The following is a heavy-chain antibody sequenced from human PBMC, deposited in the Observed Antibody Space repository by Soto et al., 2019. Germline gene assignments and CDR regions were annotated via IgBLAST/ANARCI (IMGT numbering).Heavy chain of an antibody. J-gene: IGHJ5*02. CDR3: ARAKLRPWSDP. V-gene: IGHV4-31*03. D-gene: IGHD3-16*01. CDR1: GGSISSGGYY. Sequence: QVQLQESGPGLVKPSQTLSLTCTVSGGSISSGGYYWSWLRQHPGKGLEWIGYIYHSGSTYYNPSLKSRVTISLDTSKNQFSLKLSSVTAADRAVYYCARAKLRPWSDPGGQGTRVPVPS. CDR2: IYHSGST.